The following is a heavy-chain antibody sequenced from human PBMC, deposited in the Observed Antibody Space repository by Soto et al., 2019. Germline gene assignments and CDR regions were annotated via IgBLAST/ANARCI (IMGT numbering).Heavy chain of an antibody. V-gene: IGHV4-34*01. Sequence: PSETLSLTCAVYGGSFSGYYWSWIRQPPGKGLEWIGEINHSGSTNYNPSLKSRVTISVDTSKNQFSLKLSSVTAADTAVYYCERGRRRDWFDPWGQGTLVTVSS. CDR1: GGSFSGYY. CDR3: ERGRRRDWFDP. CDR2: INHSGST. J-gene: IGHJ5*02.